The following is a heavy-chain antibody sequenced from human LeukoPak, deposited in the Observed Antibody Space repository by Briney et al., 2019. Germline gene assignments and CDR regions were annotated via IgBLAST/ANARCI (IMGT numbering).Heavy chain of an antibody. J-gene: IGHJ4*02. Sequence: PGRSLRLSCAASGFSSSSYGMHWVRQAPGKGLEWVAVISYDGSNKYYADSVKGRFTISRDNSKNTLYLQMNSLRAEDTAVYYCAKDSARMGGDGSVYSWGQGTLVTVSS. CDR2: ISYDGSNK. CDR1: GFSSSSYG. V-gene: IGHV3-30*18. CDR3: AKDSARMGGDGSVYS. D-gene: IGHD1-26*01.